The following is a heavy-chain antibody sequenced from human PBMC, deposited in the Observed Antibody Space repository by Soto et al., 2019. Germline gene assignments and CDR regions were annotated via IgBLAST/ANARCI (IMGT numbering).Heavy chain of an antibody. CDR3: ARGMSSSGYPQAY. Sequence: EVQLVESGGGLVKPGGALRLSCAASGFTFRRYSMNWVRQAPGKRLEWVSSISSSSSYIYYADSVKGRFTIARDNAKNSLYLQMNSLRAEDTAVYYCARGMSSSGYPQAYWGQGTLVTVSS. D-gene: IGHD3-22*01. CDR2: ISSSSSYI. V-gene: IGHV3-21*01. J-gene: IGHJ4*02. CDR1: GFTFRRYS.